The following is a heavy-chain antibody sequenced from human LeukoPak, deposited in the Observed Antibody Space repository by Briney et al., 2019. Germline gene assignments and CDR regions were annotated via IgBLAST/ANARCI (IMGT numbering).Heavy chain of an antibody. CDR1: GVTFSSYT. D-gene: IGHD3-10*01. V-gene: IGHV3-21*01. J-gene: IGHJ4*02. CDR3: ARPSLARYYGSGPFAY. Sequence: GGSLRLSCAASGVTFSSYTMNWVRRAPGKGLEWVSSISSSSSYIYCADSVKGRFTISRDNAKTSLYLQLNSLRAAYTAVNHCARPSLARYYGSGPFAYWGQGTPVTASS. CDR2: ISSSSSYI.